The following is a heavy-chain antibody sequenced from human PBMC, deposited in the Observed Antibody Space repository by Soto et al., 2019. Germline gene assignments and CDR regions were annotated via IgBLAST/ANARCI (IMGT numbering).Heavy chain of an antibody. CDR1: DDSISSSHYY. J-gene: IGHJ4*01. V-gene: IGHV4-39*01. CDR3: ARQSVIRSCKNTICSSGRGYFDF. D-gene: IGHD2-2*01. Sequence: KPSETLSLTCTISDDSISSSHYYWGWVRQPPGKGLEWIASAYYTGGMYLNPSLESRVTIFLDTSKRQLSLELSSVTAADTAVFYCARQSVIRSCKNTICSSGRGYFDFWGQGILVTVSS. CDR2: AYYTGGM.